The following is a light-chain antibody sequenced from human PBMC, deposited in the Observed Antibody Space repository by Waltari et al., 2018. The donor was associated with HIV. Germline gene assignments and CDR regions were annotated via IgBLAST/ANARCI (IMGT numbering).Light chain of an antibody. Sequence: SVLTQPPSASGTPGQSVTISCSAVRSNIVIHCVGWYQHLPGTAPKLLIVGNNRRPSGVPDRFSGSKSGTSASLAISGLRSEDEADYYCAAWDDDLNALFGGGTKLTVV. CDR3: AAWDDDLNAL. CDR1: RSNIVIHC. CDR2: GNN. V-gene: IGLV1-44*01. J-gene: IGLJ2*01.